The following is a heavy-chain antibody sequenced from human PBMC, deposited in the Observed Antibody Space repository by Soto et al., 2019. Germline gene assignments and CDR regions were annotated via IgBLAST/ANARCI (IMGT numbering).Heavy chain of an antibody. J-gene: IGHJ4*02. V-gene: IGHV3-21*01. D-gene: IGHD3-22*01. Sequence: PGGSLRLSCAAPGFTFSSYSMNWVRQAPGKGLEWVSSISSSSSYIYYADSVKGRFTISRDNAKNSLYLQMNSLRAEDTAVYYCVICPLEYYYDSSGILFDYWGQGTLVTVSS. CDR3: VICPLEYYYDSSGILFDY. CDR1: GFTFSSYS. CDR2: ISSSSSYI.